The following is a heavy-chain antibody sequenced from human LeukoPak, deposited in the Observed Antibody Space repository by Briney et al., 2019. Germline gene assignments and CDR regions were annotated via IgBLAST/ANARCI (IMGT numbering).Heavy chain of an antibody. CDR3: ARRSGSFQGDYNFDY. CDR1: GYSFTNYW. D-gene: IGHD1-26*01. Sequence: GESLKISCKGSGYSFTNYWIGWVRQMPGKGLEWMGIIYPGDSDTRYSPSFQGQATILVDKSISTAYLQWSSLKASDTAMYYCARRSGSFQGDYNFDYWGQGTLVTVSS. CDR2: IYPGDSDT. V-gene: IGHV5-51*01. J-gene: IGHJ4*02.